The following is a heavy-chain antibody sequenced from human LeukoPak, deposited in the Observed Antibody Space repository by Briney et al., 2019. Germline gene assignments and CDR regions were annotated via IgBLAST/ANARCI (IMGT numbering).Heavy chain of an antibody. CDR1: GGSISSYY. CDR3: ARRFVGVPAAADYYYYYYMDV. D-gene: IGHD2-2*01. CDR2: IYYSGST. Sequence: PSETLSLTCTVSGGSISSYYWSWIRQPPGKGLEWIGYIYYSGSTNYNPSLKSRVTISVDTSKNQFSLKLSSVTAADTAVYYCARRFVGVPAAADYYYYYYMDVWGKGTTVTVSS. J-gene: IGHJ6*03. V-gene: IGHV4-59*01.